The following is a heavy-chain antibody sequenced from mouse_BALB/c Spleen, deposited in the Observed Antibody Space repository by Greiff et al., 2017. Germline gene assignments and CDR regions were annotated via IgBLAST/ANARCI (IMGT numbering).Heavy chain of an antibody. D-gene: IGHD2-2*01. J-gene: IGHJ1*01. CDR3: ARENGGYYWSFDV. CDR1: GFTFTDYY. CDR2: IRNKANGYTT. V-gene: IGHV7-3*02. Sequence: EVLLVESGGGLVQPGGSLRLSCATSGFTFTDYYMSWVRQPPGKALEWLGFIRNKANGYTTEYSVSGKGRFTISRDNSQNILYLQMNTLRADDSATYYCARENGGYYWSFDVWGAGTPVTVSS.